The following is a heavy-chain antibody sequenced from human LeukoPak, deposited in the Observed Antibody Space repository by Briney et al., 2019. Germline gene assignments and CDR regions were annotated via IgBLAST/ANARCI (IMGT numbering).Heavy chain of an antibody. V-gene: IGHV3-9*03. CDR3: VKDVFLGFCSGGSCSAHFDY. D-gene: IGHD2-15*01. CDR1: GFTFDNYA. Sequence: AGGSLRLSSAASGFTFDNYAMHWVRQVPGKGLEWVSGISWNSGSIVYVDSVKGRFTISRDNAKNSLYLQMDSLRPEDMALYYCVKDVFLGFCSGGSCSAHFDYWGQGTLVTVSS. J-gene: IGHJ4*02. CDR2: ISWNSGSI.